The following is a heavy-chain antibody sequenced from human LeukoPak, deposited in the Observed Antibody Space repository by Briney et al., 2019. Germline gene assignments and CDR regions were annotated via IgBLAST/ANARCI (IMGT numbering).Heavy chain of an antibody. V-gene: IGHV3-23*01. CDR1: GFTFSGYG. Sequence: PGGSLRLSCAASGFTFSGYGMSWVRQAPGKGLKWVSAISGSGGSTYYADSVKGRITISRDNSKNTLYLQMNSLRAEDTAVYYCAKVGLPIQTPDYSNLWDYFDYWGQGTLVTVSS. CDR2: ISGSGGST. J-gene: IGHJ4*02. CDR3: AKVGLPIQTPDYSNLWDYFDY. D-gene: IGHD4-11*01.